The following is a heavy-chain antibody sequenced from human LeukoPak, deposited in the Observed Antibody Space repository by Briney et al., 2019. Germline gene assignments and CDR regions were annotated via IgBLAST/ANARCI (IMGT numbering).Heavy chain of an antibody. Sequence: GESLKISCQGSGYRVTSYWIAGFRQMPGKGLEGVGIIYPADSDTRYSPSFQGQVSISADKCMSIAYLQWRSLKASDTAMYYCARPHYYGSGSYYSGFDIWGQGTMVTVSS. V-gene: IGHV5-51*01. CDR2: IYPADSDT. CDR1: GYRVTSYW. D-gene: IGHD3-10*01. J-gene: IGHJ3*02. CDR3: ARPHYYGSGSYYSGFDI.